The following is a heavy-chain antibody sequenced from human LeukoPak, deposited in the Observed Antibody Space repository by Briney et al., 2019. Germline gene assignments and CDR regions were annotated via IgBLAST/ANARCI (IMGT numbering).Heavy chain of an antibody. D-gene: IGHD6-13*01. CDR1: GYTFTSYD. J-gene: IGHJ6*03. CDR3: ARVGEYSSSWYRGDYYYYYMDV. CDR2: MNPNSGNT. Sequence: ASVKVSCKASGYTFTSYDINWVRQATGLGLEWMGWMNPNSGNTGYAQKFQGRVTMTRNTSISTAYMELSSLRSEDTAVYYCARVGEYSSSWYRGDYYYYYMDVWGKGTTVTVSS. V-gene: IGHV1-8*01.